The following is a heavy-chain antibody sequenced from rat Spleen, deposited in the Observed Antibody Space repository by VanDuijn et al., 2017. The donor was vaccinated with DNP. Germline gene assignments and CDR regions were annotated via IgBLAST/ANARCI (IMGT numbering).Heavy chain of an antibody. D-gene: IGHD4-3*01. CDR3: TRDWIRGPFAY. CDR2: ISSGGST. V-gene: IGHV2-6*01. CDR1: GFSLTSNT. Sequence: QVQLKESGPGLVQPSQTLSLTCTVSGFSLTSNTVSWVRQPPGKGLEWIAAISSGGSTYYNSTLTSRLSISRDTSKSQVFLKMNSLQTEDTAMYFCTRDWIRGPFAYWGQGTLVTVSS. J-gene: IGHJ3*01.